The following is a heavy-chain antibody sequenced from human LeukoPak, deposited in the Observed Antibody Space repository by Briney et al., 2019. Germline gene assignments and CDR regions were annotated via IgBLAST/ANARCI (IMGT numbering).Heavy chain of an antibody. CDR2: ICSGGST. D-gene: IGHD3-9*01. CDR3: ARPYYDILTGYRHDY. V-gene: IGHV3-53*01. J-gene: IGHJ4*02. CDR1: GFTVSSNY. Sequence: GGSLRLSCAASGFTVSSNYMSWVRQAPGKGLEWVSVICSGGSTYYADSVKGRFTISRDNSKNTLYLQMNSLRAEDTAVYYCARPYYDILTGYRHDYWGQGTLVTVSS.